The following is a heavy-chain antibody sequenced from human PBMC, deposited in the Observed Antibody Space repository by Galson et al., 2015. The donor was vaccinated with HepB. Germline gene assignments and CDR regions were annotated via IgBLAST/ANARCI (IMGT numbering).Heavy chain of an antibody. J-gene: IGHJ4*02. V-gene: IGHV1-69*01. CDR2: IIPISGTA. Sequence: QSGAEVKKPGESLRISCKASGGTLTLSNFAISWVRQAPGQGLEWMGGIIPISGTANYAQKFQDRVTVIVDESTSTAYMELSSLRSEDTALYYCASSLIRDGYNYDFFDYWGQGTLVTVSS. D-gene: IGHD5-24*01. CDR1: GGTLTLSNFA. CDR3: ASSLIRDGYNYDFFDY.